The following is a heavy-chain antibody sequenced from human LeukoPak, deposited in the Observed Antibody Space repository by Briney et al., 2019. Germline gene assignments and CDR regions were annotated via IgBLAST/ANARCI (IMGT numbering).Heavy chain of an antibody. CDR3: ARQYYDRTGYYYFDY. CDR2: MYYSGST. D-gene: IGHD3-22*01. Sequence: SETLSLTCTVSGDAITGSSYYWGWIRQPPGKGLEWIGSMYYSGSTYSNPSLKSRVTMSADTSKNQFSLKLSSVSAADTAAYYCARQYYDRTGYYYFDYWDQGTLVSVSS. J-gene: IGHJ4*02. CDR1: GDAITGSSYY. V-gene: IGHV4-39*01.